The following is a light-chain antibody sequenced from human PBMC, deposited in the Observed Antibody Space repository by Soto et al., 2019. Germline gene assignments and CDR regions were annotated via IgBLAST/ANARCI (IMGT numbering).Light chain of an antibody. CDR2: EVS. CDR1: SSDVGGYNY. J-gene: IGLJ3*02. CDR3: SSYRSSSTNWV. Sequence: QSALTQPASVSGSPGQSITISCTGTSSDVGGYNYVSWYQQHPGKAPKLMIYEVSYRPSGVSDRFSGSKSGNTASLTNSGLQAEDEADYFCSSYRSSSTNWVFGGGTKLTVL. V-gene: IGLV2-14*01.